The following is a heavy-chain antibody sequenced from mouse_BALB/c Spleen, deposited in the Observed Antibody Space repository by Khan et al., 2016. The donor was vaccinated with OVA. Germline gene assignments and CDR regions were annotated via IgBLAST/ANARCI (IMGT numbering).Heavy chain of an antibody. J-gene: IGHJ4*01. Sequence: EVELLESGPGLVKPSQSLSLTCTVTGYSITTDYAWNWIRQFPGNKLEWMGYISSSGNTNYNPALKSRISITRDTSKNQFFLQLNSVTTEDTATYYCARDDYRYYYALDYWGQGTSVTVSS. CDR3: ARDDYRYYYALDY. D-gene: IGHD2-4*01. V-gene: IGHV3-2*02. CDR1: GYSITTDYA. CDR2: ISSSGNT.